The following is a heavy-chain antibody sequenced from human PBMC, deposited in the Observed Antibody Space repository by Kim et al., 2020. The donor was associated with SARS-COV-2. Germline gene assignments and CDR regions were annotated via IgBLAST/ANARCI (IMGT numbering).Heavy chain of an antibody. Sequence: YYNPPLKSRVTISADTSKNEVSLGLTSVTAADTAVYYCARIYYPYFCLDVWGKGTSVTVSS. CDR3: ARIYYPYFCLDV. V-gene: IGHV4-39*01. D-gene: IGHD1-26*01. J-gene: IGHJ6*04.